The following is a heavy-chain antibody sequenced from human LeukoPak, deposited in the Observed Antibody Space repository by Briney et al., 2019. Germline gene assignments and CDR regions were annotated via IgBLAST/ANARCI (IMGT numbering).Heavy chain of an antibody. J-gene: IGHJ4*02. CDR1: GFTFSSYA. Sequence: GGSLRFSCAASGFTFSSYAMSWVRQAPGKGLEWVSAISGSGGSTYYADSVKGRFTISRDNSKNTLYLQMNSLRAEDTAVYYCAKGVRRYYYDSSGYYDYWGQGTLVTVSS. D-gene: IGHD3-22*01. V-gene: IGHV3-23*01. CDR2: ISGSGGST. CDR3: AKGVRRYYYDSSGYYDY.